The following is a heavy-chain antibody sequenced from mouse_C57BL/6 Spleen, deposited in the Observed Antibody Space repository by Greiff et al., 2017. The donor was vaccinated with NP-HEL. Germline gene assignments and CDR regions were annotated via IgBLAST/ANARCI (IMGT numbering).Heavy chain of an antibody. Sequence: QVTLKVCGPGILQSSQTLSLTCSFSGFSLSTSGMGVSWIRQPSGKGLEWLAHIYWDDDKRYNPSLKSRLTISKDTSRNQVFLKITSVDTADTATYYCARRDDYDGDAWFAYWGQGTLVTVSA. CDR1: GFSLSTSGMG. V-gene: IGHV8-12*01. D-gene: IGHD2-4*01. J-gene: IGHJ3*01. CDR3: ARRDDYDGDAWFAY. CDR2: IYWDDDK.